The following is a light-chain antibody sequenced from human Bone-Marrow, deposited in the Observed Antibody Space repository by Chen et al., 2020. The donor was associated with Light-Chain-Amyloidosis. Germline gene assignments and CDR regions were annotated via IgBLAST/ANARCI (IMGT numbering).Light chain of an antibody. CDR1: NIGGHS. CDR3: QVWDSSSNHVV. Sequence: YVLTQPPSVSVAPGQAARITCGGNNIGGHSVHWYQQKPGQAPVLVVYDDSDRPSGIPERFSGSNSGDTTTLTISRVEAGDEADYFCQVWDSSSNHVVFGGGTKLTVL. CDR2: DDS. V-gene: IGLV3-21*02. J-gene: IGLJ2*01.